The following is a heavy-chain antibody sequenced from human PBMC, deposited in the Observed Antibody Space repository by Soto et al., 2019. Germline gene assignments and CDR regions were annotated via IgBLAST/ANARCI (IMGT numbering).Heavy chain of an antibody. CDR2: IYYSGST. D-gene: IGHD6-13*01. Sequence: SETLSLTCTVSGGSISSYYWSWIRQPPGKGLEWIGYIYYSGSTNYNPSLKSRLTITKDTSKNQVVLTMTNMDPVDTATYYCAHRRGIAAAGTWDYYFDYWGQGTLVTVSS. V-gene: IGHV4-59*01. CDR3: AHRRGIAAAGTWDYYFDY. J-gene: IGHJ4*02. CDR1: GGSISSYY.